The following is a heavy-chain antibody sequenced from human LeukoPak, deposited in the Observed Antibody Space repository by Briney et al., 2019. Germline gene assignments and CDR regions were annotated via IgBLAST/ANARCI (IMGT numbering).Heavy chain of an antibody. CDR3: ATSGAYYYDSSGYFDY. J-gene: IGHJ4*02. CDR2: INPSGGST. CDR1: GYTFTSYY. V-gene: IGHV1-46*01. D-gene: IGHD3-22*01. Sequence: VASVKVSCKASGYTFTSYYMHWVRQAPGQGLEWMGIINPSGGSTSYAQKFQGRVTMTRDTSTSTVYMELSSLRSEDTAVYYCATSGAYYYDSSGYFDYWGQGTLVTVSS.